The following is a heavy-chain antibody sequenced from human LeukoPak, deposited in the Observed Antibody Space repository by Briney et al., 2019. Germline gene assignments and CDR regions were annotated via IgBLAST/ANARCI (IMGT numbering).Heavy chain of an antibody. CDR1: GFTFNSYG. D-gene: IGHD6-6*01. Sequence: GGSMRLSCAASGFTFNSYGMNWVRQAPGKGLEWVSSISSSSSYIYYADSVKGRFTISRDNAKNSLYLQMNSLRAEDTAVYYCASDLASPFDYWGQGTLVTVSS. CDR2: ISSSSSYI. J-gene: IGHJ4*02. CDR3: ASDLASPFDY. V-gene: IGHV3-21*01.